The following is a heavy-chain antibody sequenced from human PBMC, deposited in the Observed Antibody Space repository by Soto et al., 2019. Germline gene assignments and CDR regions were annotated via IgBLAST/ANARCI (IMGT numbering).Heavy chain of an antibody. J-gene: IGHJ5*02. CDR1: GGTFSSYT. D-gene: IGHD2-2*01. V-gene: IGHV1-69*02. CDR3: ASSDIVVVPAAFRFDP. Sequence: SVKVSCKASGGTFSSYTISWVRQAPGQGLEWMGRIIPILGIANYAQKFQGRVTITADKSTSTAYMELSSLRSEDTAVYYCASSDIVVVPAAFRFDPWGQGTLVTVSS. CDR2: IIPILGIA.